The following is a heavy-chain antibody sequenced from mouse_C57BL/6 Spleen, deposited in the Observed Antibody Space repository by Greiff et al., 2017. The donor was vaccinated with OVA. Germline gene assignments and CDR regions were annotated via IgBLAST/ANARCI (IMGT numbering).Heavy chain of an antibody. D-gene: IGHD2-4*01. J-gene: IGHJ2*01. CDR1: GYTFTDYN. CDR2: INPNNGGT. Sequence: EVQLQESGPELVKPGASVKMSCKASGYTFTDYNMHWVKQSHGKSLEWIGYINPNNGGTSYNQKFKGKATLTVNKSSSTAYMELRSLTSEDSAVYYCARRGYYDYDGGGNFDYWGQGTTLTVSS. CDR3: ARRGYYDYDGGGNFDY. V-gene: IGHV1-22*01.